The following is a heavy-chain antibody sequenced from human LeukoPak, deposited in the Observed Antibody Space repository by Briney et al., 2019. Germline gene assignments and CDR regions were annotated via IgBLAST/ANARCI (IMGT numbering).Heavy chain of an antibody. Sequence: AETLSLTCSVSGDSINNYYWNWIGQPAGQELEWIGRIYTSGSTNYNPSLRSRVTMSLDTSKNQFSLTLSSVTAADTAVYYCAREGGAPRGWFDPWGQGTLISDSS. V-gene: IGHV4-4*07. D-gene: IGHD3-16*01. CDR1: GDSINNYY. J-gene: IGHJ5*02. CDR2: IYTSGST. CDR3: AREGGAPRGWFDP.